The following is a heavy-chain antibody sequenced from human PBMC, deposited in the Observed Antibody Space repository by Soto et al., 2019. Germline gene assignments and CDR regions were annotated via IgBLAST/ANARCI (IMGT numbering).Heavy chain of an antibody. D-gene: IGHD4-17*01. J-gene: IGHJ6*03. CDR2: LYYSGST. V-gene: IGHV4-31*03. Sequence: QVQLQESGAGLVKPSQTLSLTCTVSGGSISSGGYYWSWVRQHPGKGLEWIGYLYYSGSTYYNRSLKSRVNISVDTSKNQFSLELRSVTAADTAVYYCARVGVDGDLTYYYYYHMDVWGKGTTVTVSS. CDR1: GGSISSGGYY. CDR3: ARVGVDGDLTYYYYYHMDV.